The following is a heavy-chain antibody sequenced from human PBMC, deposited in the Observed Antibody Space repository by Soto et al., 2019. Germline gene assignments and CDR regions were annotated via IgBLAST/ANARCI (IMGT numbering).Heavy chain of an antibody. CDR1: GFTFSSYA. D-gene: IGHD4-17*01. J-gene: IGHJ4*02. V-gene: IGHV3-23*01. CDR3: AKDVDLPQVTTPSYYFDY. CDR2: ISGSGGST. Sequence: EVQLLESGGGLVQPGGSLRLSCAASGFTFSSYAMSWVRQAPGKGLEWVSAISGSGGSTYYADSVKGRFTISRDNSKNTLYLPMNSLRAEDTAVYYCAKDVDLPQVTTPSYYFDYWGQGTLVTVSS.